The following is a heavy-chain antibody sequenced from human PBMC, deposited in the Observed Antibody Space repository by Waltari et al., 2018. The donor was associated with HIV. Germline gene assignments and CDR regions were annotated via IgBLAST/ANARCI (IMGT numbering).Heavy chain of an antibody. CDR1: GSTFSIHA. D-gene: IGHD2-15*01. Sequence: EVQLLESGGGLLQPGGCLRLSWTATGSTFSIHAMTWVRQAPGKGLEWVWPFGGHSVVPNNADYVRGRFTISRDNTQGPLSLQMNSLRADDPGVYFCAKPTAPSCGRGLSCASDYWGQGTLVTVSS. J-gene: IGHJ4*02. CDR3: AKPTAPSCGRGLSCASDY. CDR2: FGGHSVVP. V-gene: IGHV3-23*01.